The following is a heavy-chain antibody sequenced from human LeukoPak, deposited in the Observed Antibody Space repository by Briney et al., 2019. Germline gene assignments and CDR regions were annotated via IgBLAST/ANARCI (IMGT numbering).Heavy chain of an antibody. Sequence: SETLSLTCAVYGGSFSGYYWSWIRQPPGKGLEWIGEINHSGSTNYNPSLKSRVTISVDTSKNQFSLNLSSVAAADTAVYYCARGRQDVTMMVVVMTGVSYYLDVWGKGTTVTVS. J-gene: IGHJ6*03. D-gene: IGHD3-22*01. CDR1: GGSFSGYY. V-gene: IGHV4-34*01. CDR2: INHSGST. CDR3: ARGRQDVTMMVVVMTGVSYYLDV.